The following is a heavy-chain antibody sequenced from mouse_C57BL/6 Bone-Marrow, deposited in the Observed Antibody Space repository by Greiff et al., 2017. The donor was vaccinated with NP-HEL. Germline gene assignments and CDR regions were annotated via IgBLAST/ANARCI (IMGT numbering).Heavy chain of an antibody. J-gene: IGHJ2*01. CDR2: IDPENGDT. V-gene: IGHV14-4*01. CDR1: GFNIKDDY. D-gene: IGHD1-1*01. Sequence: VQLQQSGAELVRPGASVKLSCTASGFNIKDDYMHWVKQRPEQGLEWIGWIDPENGDTEYASKFQGKATITADTSSNTAYLQLSSLTSEDTAVYYCTTTVATDYWGQGTTLTVSS. CDR3: TTTVATDY.